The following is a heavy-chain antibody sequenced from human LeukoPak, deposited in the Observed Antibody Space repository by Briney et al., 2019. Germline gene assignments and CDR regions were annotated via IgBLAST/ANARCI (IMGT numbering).Heavy chain of an antibody. Sequence: GGSLRLSCAASGFTFSSYGMHWVRQAPGKGLEWVAVIWYDGSNKYYADSVKGRFTISRDNSKNTLYLQMNSLRAEDTAVYYCAKDFGRLGELSLDYWGQGTLVTVSS. CDR1: GFTFSSYG. D-gene: IGHD3-16*02. J-gene: IGHJ4*02. V-gene: IGHV3-33*06. CDR2: IWYDGSNK. CDR3: AKDFGRLGELSLDY.